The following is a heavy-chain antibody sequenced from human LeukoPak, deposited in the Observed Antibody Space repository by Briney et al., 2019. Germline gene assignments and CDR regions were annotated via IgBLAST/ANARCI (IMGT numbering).Heavy chain of an antibody. D-gene: IGHD1-26*01. Sequence: ASVKVSCKASGGTFSSYAISWVRQAPGQGLEWMGWINPNSGGTNYAQKFQGRVTMTRDTSISTAYMELSRLRSDDTAVYYCARDPKWELPYDYWGQGTLVTVSS. CDR2: INPNSGGT. CDR3: ARDPKWELPYDY. J-gene: IGHJ4*02. V-gene: IGHV1-2*02. CDR1: GGTFSSYA.